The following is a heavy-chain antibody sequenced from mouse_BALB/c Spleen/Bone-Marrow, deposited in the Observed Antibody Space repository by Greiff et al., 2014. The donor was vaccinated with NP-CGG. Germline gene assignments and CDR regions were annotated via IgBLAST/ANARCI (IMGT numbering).Heavy chain of an antibody. D-gene: IGHD2-3*01. CDR1: GYTFTSYY. V-gene: IGHV1S81*02. Sequence: QVQLQQSGAELVKPGASVKLSCKASGYTFTSYYMYWVKQRPGQGLEWIGEINPNNDGTNFNEKFKSKATLTVDKSSSTAYMQLSSLTSEDSAVYYCARAAYDTYAMDYWGQGTSVTVSS. CDR2: INPNNDGT. J-gene: IGHJ4*01. CDR3: ARAAYDTYAMDY.